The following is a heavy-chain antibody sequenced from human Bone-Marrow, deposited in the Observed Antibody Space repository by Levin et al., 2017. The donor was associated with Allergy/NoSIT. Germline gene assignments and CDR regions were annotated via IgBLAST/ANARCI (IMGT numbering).Heavy chain of an antibody. CDR1: GFTFSNAW. V-gene: IGHV3-15*01. Sequence: GGSLRLSCAASGFTFSNAWMSWVRQAPGKGLEWVGRIKSKTDGGTTDYAAPVKGRFTISRDDSKNTLYLQMNSLKTEDTAVYYCTTDRQGAEVAAAGTAAFDYWGQGTLVTVSS. CDR3: TTDRQGAEVAAAGTAAFDY. CDR2: IKSKTDGGTT. D-gene: IGHD6-13*01. J-gene: IGHJ4*02.